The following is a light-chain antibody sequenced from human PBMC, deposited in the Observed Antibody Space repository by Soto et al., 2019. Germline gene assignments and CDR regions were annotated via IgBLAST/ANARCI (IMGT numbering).Light chain of an antibody. Sequence: QSVLTQPPSASGSFGQSGTISCTGKSSDVGGYNYVSWYQQHPGKAPKLMIYEVSERPSGVPDRFSGSKSGNTASLTVSGLQADDEADYYCSSYSGTNYPYVFGTGTKVTVL. J-gene: IGLJ1*01. CDR2: EVS. CDR3: SSYSGTNYPYV. CDR1: SSDVGGYNY. V-gene: IGLV2-8*01.